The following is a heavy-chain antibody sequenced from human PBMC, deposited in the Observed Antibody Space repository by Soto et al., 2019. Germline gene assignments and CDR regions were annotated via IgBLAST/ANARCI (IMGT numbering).Heavy chain of an antibody. CDR1: GGSISSYY. J-gene: IGHJ4*02. V-gene: IGHV4-59*08. Sequence: SETLSLTCTVAGGSISSYYWSWIRQPPGKGLEWIGYIYYSGSTNYNPSLKSRVTISVDTSKNQFSLKLSSVTAADTAVYYCARRWGRSFDYWGQGTLVTVSS. CDR3: ARRWGRSFDY. CDR2: IYYSGST. D-gene: IGHD2-15*01.